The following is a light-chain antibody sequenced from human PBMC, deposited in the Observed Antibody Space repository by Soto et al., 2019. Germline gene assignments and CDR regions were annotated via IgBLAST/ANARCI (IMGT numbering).Light chain of an antibody. V-gene: IGKV3-11*01. CDR2: DAS. J-gene: IGKJ1*01. CDR1: QSVSSY. CDR3: QQRGNWPLT. Sequence: EIVLTQSPATLSLSPWERATLSCRASQSVSSYFAWYQQKPGQAPRLLIYDASNRGTGIPARFSGSGSGTEFTLTISSLEPEDFAVYYCQQRGNWPLTFGQGTKVEIK.